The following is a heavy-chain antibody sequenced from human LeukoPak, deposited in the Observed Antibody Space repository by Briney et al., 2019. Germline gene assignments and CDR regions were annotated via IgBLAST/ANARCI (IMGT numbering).Heavy chain of an antibody. CDR1: GFTFSSYS. V-gene: IGHV3-48*01. Sequence: PGGSLRLSCAASGFTFSSYSMNWVRQAPGEGLEWISYISHGSTRIFYADFVEGRFTVSRDDAKNALYLQMNSLRVEDTAVYYCARDPGYSYAMDSWGQGTLVIVSS. CDR3: ARDPGYSYAMDS. CDR2: ISHGSTRI. D-gene: IGHD5-18*01. J-gene: IGHJ4*02.